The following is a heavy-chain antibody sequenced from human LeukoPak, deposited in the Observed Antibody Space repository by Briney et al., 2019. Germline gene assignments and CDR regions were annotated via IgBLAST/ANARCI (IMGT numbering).Heavy chain of an antibody. Sequence: ASVKVSCKASGYTFTGYYMHWVRQAPGQGLEWMGWINPNSGGTNYAQKFQGRVTMTRGTSISTAYMELSRLRSDDTAVYYCARDQLLYRYFDYWGQGTLVTVSS. CDR1: GYTFTGYY. V-gene: IGHV1-2*02. J-gene: IGHJ4*02. D-gene: IGHD2-2*02. CDR3: ARDQLLYRYFDY. CDR2: INPNSGGT.